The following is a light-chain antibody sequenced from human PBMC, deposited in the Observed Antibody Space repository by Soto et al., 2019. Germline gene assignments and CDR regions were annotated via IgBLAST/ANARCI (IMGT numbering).Light chain of an antibody. Sequence: DIQMTQSPSTLSASVGDRVTITCRASQSISSRLAWYQQKPGKVPKLLIYKASSLESGVPSRFSGSGSGTECTLTISSLQHDDFATYYCPQYDSYSWTFGQGTKVEI. CDR1: QSISSR. J-gene: IGKJ1*01. CDR3: PQYDSYSWT. V-gene: IGKV1-5*03. CDR2: KAS.